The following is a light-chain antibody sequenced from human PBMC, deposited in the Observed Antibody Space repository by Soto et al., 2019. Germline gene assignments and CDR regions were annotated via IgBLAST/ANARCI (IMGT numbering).Light chain of an antibody. CDR2: AAS. J-gene: IGKJ2*01. CDR3: QQSYSTPHT. Sequence: DTQMTQSPSSLSASVGDRVTITCRASQSISRNLNWYQQKPGRAPKLLIYAASSLLSGVPSRFSGSGSGTDFTLTISSLQPDDFATYYCQQSYSTPHTFGQGTKLEIK. V-gene: IGKV1-39*01. CDR1: QSISRN.